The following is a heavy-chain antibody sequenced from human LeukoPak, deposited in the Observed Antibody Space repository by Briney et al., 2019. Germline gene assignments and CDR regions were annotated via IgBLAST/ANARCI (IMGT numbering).Heavy chain of an antibody. V-gene: IGHV3-23*01. CDR3: AKARWYSSGWSDY. J-gene: IGHJ4*02. Sequence: GSLRLSCAASGFTFNNYAMGWVRQAPGKGLEWVSTISGSGGSRYYADSVKGRFTISRDDSKNTLFLQMNGLRAEDTAVYYCAKARWYSSGWSDYRGQGTLVTVSS. CDR1: GFTFNNYA. CDR2: ISGSGGSR. D-gene: IGHD6-19*01.